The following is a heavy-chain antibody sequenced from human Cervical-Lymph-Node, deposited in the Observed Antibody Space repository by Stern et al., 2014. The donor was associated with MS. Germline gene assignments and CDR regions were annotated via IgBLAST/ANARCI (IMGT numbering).Heavy chain of an antibody. D-gene: IGHD3-10*01. CDR3: ALGGFGHYFDY. V-gene: IGHV1-69*01. CDR1: GGAFSNYD. J-gene: IGHJ4*02. CDR2: IIPIIGTA. Sequence: VQLVESGTEVKKPGSSVKVSCRTSGGAFSNYDISWVRQATGQGLEWMGGIIPIIGTANYAQKFQGRVTITADESTSTAYMELSSLRSEDSALYYCALGGFGHYFDYWGQGTLVTVSS.